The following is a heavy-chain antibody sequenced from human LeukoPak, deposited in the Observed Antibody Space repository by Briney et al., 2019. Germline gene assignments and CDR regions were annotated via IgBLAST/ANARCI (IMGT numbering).Heavy chain of an antibody. D-gene: IGHD5-24*01. J-gene: IGHJ3*02. Sequence: SETLSLTCTVSGGSISGSSYYWGWMRQPPGKGLEWIGSIYYSGSTYYNPSLKSRVTISVDTSKNQFSLKLSSVTAADTAVYYCARGVEMATISAFDIWGQGTMVTVSS. V-gene: IGHV4-39*07. CDR3: ARGVEMATISAFDI. CDR1: GGSISGSSYY. CDR2: IYYSGST.